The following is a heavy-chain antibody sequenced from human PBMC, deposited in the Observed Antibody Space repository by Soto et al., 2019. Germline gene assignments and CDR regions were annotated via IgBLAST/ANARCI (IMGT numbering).Heavy chain of an antibody. J-gene: IGHJ4*02. Sequence: QITLNESGPTLVNPTQTLTLTCTFSGFSLTTSGVGVGWIRQSPGKAPEWLALIYWDDDKRYSPSLKSRLTITKDTSKNQVVLTMANLDPADTATYSCAHRVLRTVFGLVTTTAIYFDFWGQGTPVAVSS. CDR3: AHRVLRTVFGLVTTTAIYFDF. D-gene: IGHD3-3*01. CDR2: IYWDDDK. V-gene: IGHV2-5*02. CDR1: GFSLTTSGVG.